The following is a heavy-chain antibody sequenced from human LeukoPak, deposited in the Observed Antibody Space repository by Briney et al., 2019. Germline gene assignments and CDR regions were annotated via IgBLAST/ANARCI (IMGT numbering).Heavy chain of an antibody. D-gene: IGHD6-19*01. J-gene: IGHJ1*01. V-gene: IGHV1-69*06. Sequence: SVKVSCKASGGTLSSYAISWVRQAPGQGLEWMGGIIPIFGTANYAQKFQGRVTITADKSTSTAYMELSSLRSEDTAVYYCARYSSGWYNYFQHWGQGTLVTVFS. CDR1: GGTLSSYA. CDR3: ARYSSGWYNYFQH. CDR2: IIPIFGTA.